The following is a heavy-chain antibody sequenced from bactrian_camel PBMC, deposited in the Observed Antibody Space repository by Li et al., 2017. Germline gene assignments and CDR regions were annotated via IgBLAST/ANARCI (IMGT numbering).Heavy chain of an antibody. CDR1: GFTFSNNW. CDR2: VYTGDGKT. CDR3: ANLRGS. J-gene: IGHJ4*01. V-gene: IGHV3S1*01. D-gene: IGHD5*01. Sequence: VQLVESGGGLVQPGGSLRLSCAASGFTFSNNWMHWVRQAPGKGLEWVSTVYTGDGKTYSADSVKGRFTISRDNAKNTLYLQLNSLKTEDTAMYYCANLRGSWGQGTQVTVS.